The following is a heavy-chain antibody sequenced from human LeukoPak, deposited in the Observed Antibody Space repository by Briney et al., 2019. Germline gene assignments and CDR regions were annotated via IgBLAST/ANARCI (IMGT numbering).Heavy chain of an antibody. Sequence: SDTLSLTCAVSGYSLSSGYYWGWIRPPPGKGLEWIGSIYHSGSTYYNPSLKSRVTISVDTSKNQFSLKLSPVTAADTAVYYCATDQGLFYAILTGYLNWFDPWGQGTLVTVSS. CDR3: ATDQGLFYAILTGYLNWFDP. CDR1: GYSLSSGYY. D-gene: IGHD3-9*01. CDR2: IYHSGST. J-gene: IGHJ5*02. V-gene: IGHV4-38-2*02.